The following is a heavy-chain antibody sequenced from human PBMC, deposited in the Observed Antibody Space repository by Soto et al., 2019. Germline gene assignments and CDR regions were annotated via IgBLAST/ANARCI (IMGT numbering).Heavy chain of an antibody. CDR1: GGSFSGYY. D-gene: IGHD2-2*01. CDR3: ARDKVVVPAAIPYYYYGMDV. Sequence: PSETLSLTCAAYGGSFSGYYWSWIRQPPGKGLEWIGEINHSGSTNYNPSLKSRVTISVDTSKNQSSLKLSSVTAEDTAVYYCARDKVVVPAAIPYYYYGMDVWGQGTTVTVSS. CDR2: INHSGST. V-gene: IGHV4-34*01. J-gene: IGHJ6*02.